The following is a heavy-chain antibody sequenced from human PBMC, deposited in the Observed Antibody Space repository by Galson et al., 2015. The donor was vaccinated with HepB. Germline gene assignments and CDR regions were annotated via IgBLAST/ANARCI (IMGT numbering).Heavy chain of an antibody. CDR2: INHSGST. CDR1: GGSFSAYY. CDR3: ARGVTPKLDY. Sequence: ETLSLTCAVYGGSFSAYYWTWIRQPPGKGLEWIGEINHSGSTNYNPSLKSRVTISVDTSKNQLSLKLTSVTAADTAVYYCARGVTPKLDYWGQGTLVTVSS. J-gene: IGHJ4*02. V-gene: IGHV4-34*01. D-gene: IGHD2-21*02.